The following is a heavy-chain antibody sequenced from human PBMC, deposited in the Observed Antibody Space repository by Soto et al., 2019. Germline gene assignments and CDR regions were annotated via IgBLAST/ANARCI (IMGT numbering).Heavy chain of an antibody. V-gene: IGHV4-61*01. D-gene: IGHD6-6*01. CDR3: AREFSNSPEAFDS. CDR2: IYYTGST. Sequence: PSETLSLTCAVSGGSINGDNFYWSWIRQPPGRGLEWIGYIYYTGSTNYNPSLKSRVTISIDTSRNQFSLKLSSVTAADTAVYYCAREFSNSPEAFDSWGQGSLVTVSS. J-gene: IGHJ4*02. CDR1: GGSINGDNFY.